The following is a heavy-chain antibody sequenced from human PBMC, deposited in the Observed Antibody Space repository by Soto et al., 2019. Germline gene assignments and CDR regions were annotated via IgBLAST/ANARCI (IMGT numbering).Heavy chain of an antibody. Sequence: GGSLRLSCAVSGFALSSYSIAWVRQAPGKGLEWVSVISGSGDSTYYADSVKGRFTISRDNSKNTLYLQMNSLRAEDTAVYYCARRSSGWYFDYWGQGTLVTVSS. CDR3: ARRSSGWYFDY. D-gene: IGHD6-19*01. V-gene: IGHV3-23*01. J-gene: IGHJ4*02. CDR2: ISGSGDST. CDR1: GFALSSYS.